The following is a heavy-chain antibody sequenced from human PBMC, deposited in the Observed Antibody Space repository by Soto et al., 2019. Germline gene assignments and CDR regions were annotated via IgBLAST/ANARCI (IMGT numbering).Heavy chain of an antibody. J-gene: IGHJ4*02. D-gene: IGHD1-1*01. CDR3: VRSGDNYNLLDY. CDR2: SINSGSFT. Sequence: GALRLSYAASGVTLSDHYMSWSSQAPGKGLEWIGYSINSGSFTIYADSVKGRFSISRDNAKNSLYLQINSLRGDDTATYYCVRSGDNYNLLDYWGQGTPVTVSS. CDR1: GVTLSDHY. V-gene: IGHV3-11*06.